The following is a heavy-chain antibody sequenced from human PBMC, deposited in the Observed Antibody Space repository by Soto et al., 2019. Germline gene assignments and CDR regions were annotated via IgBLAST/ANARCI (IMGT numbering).Heavy chain of an antibody. V-gene: IGHV3-23*01. CDR1: GIIFRNYA. Sequence: EVQVLESGGGLEQPGGSLRLSCVASGIIFRNYAMIWVRQAPGVGLEWVPAITGGGDITYYADSVKGRFTISRDNYKSTLYLHMNNLRADDTAIYYCARDPNGDYVGAFDFWGQGIKVTVS. CDR3: ARDPNGDYVGAFDF. D-gene: IGHD4-17*01. J-gene: IGHJ3*01. CDR2: ITGGGDIT.